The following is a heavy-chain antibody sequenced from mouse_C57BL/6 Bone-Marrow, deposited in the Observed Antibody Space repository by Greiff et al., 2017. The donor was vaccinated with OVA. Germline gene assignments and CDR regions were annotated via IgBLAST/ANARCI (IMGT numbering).Heavy chain of an antibody. CDR3: ARQEDYYGSSYGYFDV. CDR2: ISGGGGNT. D-gene: IGHD1-1*01. Sequence: EVKLVESGGGLVKPGGSLKLSCAASGFTFSSYTMSWVRQTPEKRLEWVATISGGGGNTYYPDSVKGRFTISRDNAKNTLYLQMSSLRSEDTALYYCARQEDYYGSSYGYFDVWGTGTTVTVSS. CDR1: GFTFSSYT. V-gene: IGHV5-9*01. J-gene: IGHJ1*03.